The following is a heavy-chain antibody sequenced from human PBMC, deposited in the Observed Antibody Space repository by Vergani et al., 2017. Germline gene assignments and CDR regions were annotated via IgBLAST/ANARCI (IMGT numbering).Heavy chain of an antibody. CDR3: ARDPGYSSSFYGMDV. Sequence: QVQLVESGGGVVQPRRSLRLSCAASGFTFSSYGMHWVRQAPGKGLEWVAVIWYDGSNNYYADSVKGRFTISRDNSKNTLYLQMNSLRAEDTAVYYCARDPGYSSSFYGMDVWGQGTTVTVSS. CDR2: IWYDGSNN. CDR1: GFTFSSYG. V-gene: IGHV3-33*01. J-gene: IGHJ6*02. D-gene: IGHD6-13*01.